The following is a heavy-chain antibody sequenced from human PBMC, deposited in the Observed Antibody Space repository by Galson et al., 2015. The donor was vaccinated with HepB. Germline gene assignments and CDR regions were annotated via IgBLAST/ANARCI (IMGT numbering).Heavy chain of an antibody. J-gene: IGHJ6*02. CDR2: IKEDGREK. CDR3: ARVKRGEWYSYYYYGMDV. V-gene: IGHV3-7*05. Sequence: SLRLSCAASGLISSMYWMNWVRQAPGKRLEWVANIKEDGREKNYVDSVKGRFTISRDNAKNSLYLQMNSLRAEDTAVYYCARVKRGEWYSYYYYGMDVWGQGTTVTVSS. CDR1: GLISSMYW. D-gene: IGHD3-10*01.